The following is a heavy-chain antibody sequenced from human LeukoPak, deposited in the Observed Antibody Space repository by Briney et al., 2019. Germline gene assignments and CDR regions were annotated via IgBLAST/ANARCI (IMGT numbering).Heavy chain of an antibody. D-gene: IGHD6-13*01. V-gene: IGHV3-48*01. CDR1: GFTFSTYS. CDR2: ISSRSDTL. CDR3: AKYWSSWSVDY. Sequence: GGSLRLSCAASGFTFSTYSMNWVRQAPGKGLEWVSYISSRSDTLYYADSVEGRFTISRDNAKNSLYLQMNSLRAEDTAVYYCAKYWSSWSVDYWGQGILVTVSS. J-gene: IGHJ4*02.